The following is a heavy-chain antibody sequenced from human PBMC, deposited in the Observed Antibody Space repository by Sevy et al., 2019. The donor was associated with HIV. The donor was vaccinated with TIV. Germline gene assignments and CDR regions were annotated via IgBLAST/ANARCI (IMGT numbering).Heavy chain of an antibody. V-gene: IGHV1-24*01. CDR2: FDPEDGET. Sequence: ASVKVPCKVSGYTLTELSMHWVRQAPGKGLEWMGGFDPEDGETIYAQKFQGRVTMTEDTSTDTAYMELSSLRSEDTAVYYCATSHVLRFLEWSDYYGMDVWGQGTTVTVSS. CDR3: ATSHVLRFLEWSDYYGMDV. D-gene: IGHD3-3*01. CDR1: GYTLTELS. J-gene: IGHJ6*02.